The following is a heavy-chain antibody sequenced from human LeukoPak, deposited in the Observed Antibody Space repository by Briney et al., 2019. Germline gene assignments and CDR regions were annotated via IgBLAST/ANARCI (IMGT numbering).Heavy chain of an antibody. CDR2: ISGSGGST. J-gene: IGHJ4*02. V-gene: IGHV3-23*01. Sequence: GRSLRLSCAASGFTFSNYAIHWVRQGPGKGLEWVSAISGSGGSTYYADSVKGRFTISRDNSKNTLYLQMNSLRAEDTAVYYCAKDRRRYSYGEGDFDYWGQGTLVTVSS. D-gene: IGHD5-18*01. CDR3: AKDRRRYSYGEGDFDY. CDR1: GFTFSNYA.